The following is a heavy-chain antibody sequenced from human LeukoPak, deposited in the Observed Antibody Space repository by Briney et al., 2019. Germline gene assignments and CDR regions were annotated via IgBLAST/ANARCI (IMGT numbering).Heavy chain of an antibody. CDR2: INHSGST. CDR1: GGSFSGYY. V-gene: IGHV4-34*01. CDR3: ARGIRSLEWLFRDYYYGMDV. J-gene: IGHJ6*02. Sequence: SETLSLTCAVYGGSFSGYYWSWIRQPPGKGLEWIGEINHSGSTNYNPSLKSRVTISVDTSKNQFPLKLSSVTAADTAVYYCARGIRSLEWLFRDYYYGMDVWGQGTTVTVSS. D-gene: IGHD3-3*01.